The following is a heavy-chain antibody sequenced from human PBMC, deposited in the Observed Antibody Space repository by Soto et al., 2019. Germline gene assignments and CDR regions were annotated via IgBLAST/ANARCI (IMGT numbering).Heavy chain of an antibody. Sequence: GGSLRLSCAASGFTFSSYGMHWVRQAPGKGLEWVAVISYDGSNKYYADSVKGRFTISRDNSKNTRYLQMNSLRAEDTAVYYCAKGYCSGGSCYSPPVWYYYYGMDVWGQGTTVTVSS. CDR2: ISYDGSNK. V-gene: IGHV3-30*18. J-gene: IGHJ6*02. CDR3: AKGYCSGGSCYSPPVWYYYYGMDV. CDR1: GFTFSSYG. D-gene: IGHD2-15*01.